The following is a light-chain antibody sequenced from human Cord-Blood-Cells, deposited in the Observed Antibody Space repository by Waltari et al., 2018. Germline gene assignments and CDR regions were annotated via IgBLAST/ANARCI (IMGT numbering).Light chain of an antibody. V-gene: IGLV4-69*01. Sequence: TLSSGHSSYAIAWHQQQPEKGPRYLMKLNSDGSHSKGDGIPDRFSGSSSGAERYLTISSLQSEDEADYYCQTWGTGIVVFGGGTKLTAL. CDR2: LNSDGSH. J-gene: IGLJ2*01. CDR1: SGHSSYA. CDR3: QTWGTGIVV.